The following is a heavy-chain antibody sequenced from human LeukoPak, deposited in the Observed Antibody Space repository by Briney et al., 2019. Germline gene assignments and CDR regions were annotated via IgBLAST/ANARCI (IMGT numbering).Heavy chain of an antibody. D-gene: IGHD2-21*01. CDR3: ARGVGGDWYYYYMDV. J-gene: IGHJ6*03. V-gene: IGHV1-18*01. CDR2: ISAYNGNT. CDR1: GYTFTSYD. Sequence: ASVKVSCKSSGYTFTSYDINWVRQATGQGLEWMGWISAYNGNTNYAQKLQGRVTMTTDTSTSTAYMELRSLRSDDTAVYYCARGVGGDWYYYYMDVWGKGTTVTVSS.